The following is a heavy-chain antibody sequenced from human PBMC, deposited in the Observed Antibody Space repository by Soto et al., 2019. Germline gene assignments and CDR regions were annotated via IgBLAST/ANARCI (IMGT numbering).Heavy chain of an antibody. CDR2: IKEDGSQK. D-gene: IGHD1-26*01. Sequence: EVQLVESGGGLVQPGGSLRLSCAASGSSFSMYWMSWVRPAPGKGLEWVANIKEDGSQKYYVDTVKARFTISRDNAKNSLYLQMNSLGAEDTAVYYCARHQVGYRVTDYWGQGTLVTVSS. CDR1: GSSFSMYW. V-gene: IGHV3-7*01. CDR3: ARHQVGYRVTDY. J-gene: IGHJ4*02.